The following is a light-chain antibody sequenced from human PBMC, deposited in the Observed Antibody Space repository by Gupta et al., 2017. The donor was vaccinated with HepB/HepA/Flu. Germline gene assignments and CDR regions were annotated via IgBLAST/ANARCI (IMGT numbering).Light chain of an antibody. CDR3: QAWDSSTVV. Sequence: SYELTQPPSVSVSPGQTASITCSGDKLGHKYVCWYQQKPGQFPVLVIYQDNKRTSGIPERFSGSNSGNTATLTIRGTQPMDEADYYCQAWDSSTVVFGGGTKLTVL. V-gene: IGLV3-1*01. CDR2: QDN. CDR1: KLGHKY. J-gene: IGLJ2*01.